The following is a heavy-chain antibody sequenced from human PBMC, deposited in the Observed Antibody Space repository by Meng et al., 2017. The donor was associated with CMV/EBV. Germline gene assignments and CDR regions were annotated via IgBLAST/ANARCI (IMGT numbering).Heavy chain of an antibody. Sequence: GESLKISCATSGFTFSSYSMNWVRQAPGKGLEWVSYISSSSSTIYYADSVKGRFTISRDNAKNSLYLQMYSLRAEDTAVYYCARDRNVEYTSCPRCDYYYYYGMDVWGQGTTVTVSS. CDR3: ARDRNVEYTSCPRCDYYYYYGMDV. D-gene: IGHD2-2*01. CDR1: GFTFSSYS. J-gene: IGHJ6*02. CDR2: ISSSSSTI. V-gene: IGHV3-48*04.